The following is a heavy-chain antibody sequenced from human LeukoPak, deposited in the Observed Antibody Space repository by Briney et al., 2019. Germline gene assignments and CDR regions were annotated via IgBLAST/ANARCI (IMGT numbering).Heavy chain of an antibody. CDR2: KYCSRNT. D-gene: IGHD2-2*01. V-gene: IGHV4-39*01. Sequence: SETLSFTCTVSGVSISSWSYYWVRLPQPPGKGLEWIGCKYCSRNTYYNPSLKSRVTISVDTSKIQVSLKLRSVTAAGTGVYYCARSYCSSSTCYAVGAFDIWGQGTMVTVSS. CDR3: ARSYCSSSTCYAVGAFDI. CDR1: GVSISSWSYY. J-gene: IGHJ3*02.